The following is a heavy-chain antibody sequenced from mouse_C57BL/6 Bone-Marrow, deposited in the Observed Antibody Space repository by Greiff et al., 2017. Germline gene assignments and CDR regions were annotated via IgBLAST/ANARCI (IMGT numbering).Heavy chain of an antibody. D-gene: IGHD1-1*01. CDR1: CYTFTSYW. J-gene: IGHJ3*01. V-gene: IGHV1-69*01. CDR3: ARENYGSSYWFAY. Sequence: VQLQQPGAELVMPGASVKLSCKASCYTFTSYWMHWVKPRPGQGLEWIGEIDPSDSYTNYNQKFKGKSTLTVDKSSSTAYMQLSSLTSEDSAVYYCARENYGSSYWFAYWGQGNLVTVSA. CDR2: IDPSDSYT.